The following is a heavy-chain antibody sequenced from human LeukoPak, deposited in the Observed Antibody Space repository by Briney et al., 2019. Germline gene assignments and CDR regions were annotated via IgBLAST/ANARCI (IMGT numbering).Heavy chain of an antibody. Sequence: SETLSLTCTVSGGSISGSSYFWGWIRQPPGKGLEWIGSIYYSGSTYYNPSLKSRVTISVDTSKNQFSLKLSSVTAADTAVYYCARGGGSYYTGFDYWGQGTLVTVSS. CDR2: IYYSGST. V-gene: IGHV4-39*01. CDR1: GGSISGSSYF. J-gene: IGHJ4*02. CDR3: ARGGGSYYTGFDY. D-gene: IGHD1-26*01.